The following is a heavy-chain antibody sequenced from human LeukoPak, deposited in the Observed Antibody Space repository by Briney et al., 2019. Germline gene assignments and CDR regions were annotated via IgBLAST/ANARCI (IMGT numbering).Heavy chain of an antibody. CDR1: GFGFSNFW. CDR2: IKTDGTTT. J-gene: IGHJ4*01. CDR3: AREADPRLYASSSPDD. V-gene: IGHV3-74*01. Sequence: GGSLTLSCAASGFGFSNFWVHWVRQAPGKGLVWVSRIKTDGTTTVYADSVKGRFTISRDNAKNTLYLQMKSLRAEDTAVYFCAREADPRLYASSSPDDWGQGTPVTVSS. D-gene: IGHD6-6*01.